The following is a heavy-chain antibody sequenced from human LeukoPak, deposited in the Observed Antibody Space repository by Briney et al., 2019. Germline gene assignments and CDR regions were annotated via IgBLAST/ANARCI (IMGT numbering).Heavy chain of an antibody. CDR3: ARGKDSVVVPAAMRKDNWFDP. Sequence: ASVEVSCKASGGTFTSYAISWVRQAPGHGLEWMGGIIPIFGTANYAQKYKGRVTITADESTSTAYMELSSLRSEDTAVYYCARGKDSVVVPAAMRKDNWFDPWGQGTPVTVSS. CDR1: GGTFTSYA. D-gene: IGHD2-2*01. J-gene: IGHJ5*02. V-gene: IGHV1-69*13. CDR2: IIPIFGTA.